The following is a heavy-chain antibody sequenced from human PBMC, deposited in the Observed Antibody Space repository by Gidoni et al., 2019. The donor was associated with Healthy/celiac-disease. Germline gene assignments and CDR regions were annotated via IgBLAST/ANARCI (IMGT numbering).Heavy chain of an antibody. D-gene: IGHD6-6*01. V-gene: IGHV1-69*04. J-gene: IGHJ2*01. Sequence: QVQLVQSGAEVKKPGSSVKVSCKASGGTFSSSAISWVRQAPGQGLEWMGRIIPILGIANYAQKFQGRVTITADKSTSTAYMELSSLRSEDTAVYYCARGPEYSSSSAKYWYFDLWGRGTLVTVSS. CDR2: IIPILGIA. CDR1: GGTFSSSA. CDR3: ARGPEYSSSSAKYWYFDL.